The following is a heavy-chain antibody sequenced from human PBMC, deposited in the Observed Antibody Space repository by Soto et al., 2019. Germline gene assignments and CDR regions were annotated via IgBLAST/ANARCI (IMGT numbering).Heavy chain of an antibody. CDR2: ISAYNCNT. V-gene: IGHV1-18*01. J-gene: IGHJ4*02. CDR3: ARPSRSGNDGFTAARPVYN. Sequence: QVQLVQSGAEVKKPGASVKVSCKASGYTFTSYGISWVRQPPGQGLEWMGWISAYNCNTNYAQKLQGRVTMTTDTSTSTAYMELSSLRSDDTAMNYCARPSRSGNDGFTAARPVYNWCEGNLVDVSS. CDR1: GYTFTSYG. D-gene: IGHD6-6*01.